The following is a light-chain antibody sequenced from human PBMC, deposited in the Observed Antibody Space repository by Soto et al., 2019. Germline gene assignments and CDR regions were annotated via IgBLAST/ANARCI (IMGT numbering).Light chain of an antibody. V-gene: IGKV4-1*01. CDR1: QNLLYSPNNKNY. J-gene: IGKJ4*01. Sequence: DFVMTQSPDSLAVSLGERATINCKFSQNLLYSPNNKNYLSWFQQKPGQPPKLLIYWASTRESGVPDRFSGSGSGTDFTLTISSLQAEDVAVYYCQQHYNTPLAFGGGTKVEVK. CDR3: QQHYNTPLA. CDR2: WAS.